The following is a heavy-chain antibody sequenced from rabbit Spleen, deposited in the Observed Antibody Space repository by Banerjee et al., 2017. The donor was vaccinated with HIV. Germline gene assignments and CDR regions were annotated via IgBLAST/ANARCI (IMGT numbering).Heavy chain of an antibody. V-gene: IGHV1S40*01. D-gene: IGHD8-1*01. CDR1: GFSFSSSDY. J-gene: IGHJ6*01. CDR3: ARDTGSSFSSYGMDL. CDR2: IAGSSSDFT. Sequence: QSLEESGGDLVKPGASLTLTCKASGFSFSSSDYMCWVRQAPGKGLEWISCIAGSSSDFTYSATWAKGRFTISKTSSTTVTLQMTSLTVADTATYFCARDTGSSFSSYGMDLWGPGTLVTVS.